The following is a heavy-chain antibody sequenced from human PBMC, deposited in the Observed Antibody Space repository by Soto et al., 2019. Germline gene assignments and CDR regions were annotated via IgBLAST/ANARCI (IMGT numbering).Heavy chain of an antibody. Sequence: GGSLRLSCAASGFTFSSYAMHWVRQAPGKGLEWVAVISYDGSNKYYADSVKGRFTISRDNSKNTLYLQMNSLRAEDTAVYYCARDRWVKRGSGSSDYWGQGTLVTVSS. D-gene: IGHD3-10*01. J-gene: IGHJ4*02. CDR3: ARDRWVKRGSGSSDY. CDR2: ISYDGSNK. V-gene: IGHV3-30-3*01. CDR1: GFTFSSYA.